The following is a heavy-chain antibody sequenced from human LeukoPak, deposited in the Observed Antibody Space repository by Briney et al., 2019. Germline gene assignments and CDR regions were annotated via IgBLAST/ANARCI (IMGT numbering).Heavy chain of an antibody. D-gene: IGHD5-24*01. V-gene: IGHV4-30-2*01. CDR3: TRRGNYDAFDI. CDR2: IYQSGSI. J-gene: IGHJ3*02. Sequence: SETLSLTCAVSGGSISSGAWSWIRQPPGMGLEWIGYIYQSGSIYYNPSLESRVTISVDRSKNQVSLKLSSVTAADTAVYYCTRRGNYDAFDIWGHGTMVTVSS. CDR1: GGSISSGA.